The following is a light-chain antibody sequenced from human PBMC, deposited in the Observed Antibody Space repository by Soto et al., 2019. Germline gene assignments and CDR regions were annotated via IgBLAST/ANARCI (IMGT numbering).Light chain of an antibody. CDR3: AAWDDSLSGPV. J-gene: IGLJ7*01. Sequence: QSVLTQPPSASGTPGQRVTISCSGSSSNIGSNYVYWYQQLPGTAPTLLIYRNNQRPSGVPDRFSGSKSGTSASLAIRGLRSEDEADYYCAAWDDSLSGPVFGGGTQLTVL. CDR1: SSNIGSNY. CDR2: RNN. V-gene: IGLV1-47*01.